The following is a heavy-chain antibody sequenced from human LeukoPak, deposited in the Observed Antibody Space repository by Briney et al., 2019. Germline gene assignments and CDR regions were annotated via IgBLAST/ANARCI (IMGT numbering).Heavy chain of an antibody. V-gene: IGHV1-2*02. D-gene: IGHD3-10*01. CDR2: INPNSGGT. CDR1: GYTLTGYY. CDR3: ARGLIRRVYGSGSYNWFDP. Sequence: ASVEVSCKGSGYTLTGYYMHWVRRAPGQGLEWMGWINPNSGGTNYAQKFQGRVTMTRDTSISTAYMELSRLRSDDTAVYYCARGLIRRVYGSGSYNWFDPWGQGTLVTVSS. J-gene: IGHJ5*02.